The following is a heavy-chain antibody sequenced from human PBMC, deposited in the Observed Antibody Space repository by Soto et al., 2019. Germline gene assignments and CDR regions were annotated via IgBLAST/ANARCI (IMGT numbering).Heavy chain of an antibody. V-gene: IGHV3-11*01. J-gene: IGHJ6*03. D-gene: IGHD3-10*01. Sequence: GGSMRLSCAASGYTFCDYYMSWIRKDPGKGLEWVSYISSSGSTIYYADSVKGRFTISRDNAKNSLYLQMNSLRAEDTAVYYCARTMVRGVMTLQHYYYMDVWGKGTTVTVSS. CDR3: ARTMVRGVMTLQHYYYMDV. CDR2: ISSSGSTI. CDR1: GYTFCDYY.